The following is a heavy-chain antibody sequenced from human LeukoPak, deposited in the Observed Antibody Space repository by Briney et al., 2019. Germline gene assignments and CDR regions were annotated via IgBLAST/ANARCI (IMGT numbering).Heavy chain of an antibody. CDR3: IHGGSYRYFDY. CDR1: GGSISSSSYY. CDR2: IHYSGST. Sequence: PSETLSLTCTVSGGSISSSSYYWGWIRQPPGKGLEWIGSIHYSGSTYYNPSLKSRVTIPVDTSKNQFSLKLSSVTAADTAVYYCIHGGSYRYFDYWGQGTLVTVSS. V-gene: IGHV4-39*01. J-gene: IGHJ4*02. D-gene: IGHD1-26*01.